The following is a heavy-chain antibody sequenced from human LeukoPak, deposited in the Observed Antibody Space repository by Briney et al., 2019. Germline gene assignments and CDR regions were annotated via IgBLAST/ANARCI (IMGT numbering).Heavy chain of an antibody. J-gene: IGHJ3*02. D-gene: IGHD5-12*01. Sequence: PGGSLRLSCAASGFTFSSYEMNWVRQAPGKGLDWVSYISSIGSTIYYADSVKGRFTISRDNPKNSLYLQMNSLRAEDSAMYYCARVKEASAFDIWGQRTMVTVSS. CDR2: ISSIGSTI. CDR1: GFTFSSYE. V-gene: IGHV3-48*03. CDR3: ARVKEASAFDI.